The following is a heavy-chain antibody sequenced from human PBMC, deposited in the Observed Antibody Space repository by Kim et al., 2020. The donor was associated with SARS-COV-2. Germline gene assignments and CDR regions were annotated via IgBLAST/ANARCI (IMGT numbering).Heavy chain of an antibody. V-gene: IGHV5-10-1*01. J-gene: IGHJ6*02. CDR1: GYSFTSYW. CDR3: ARLGVDGSGSYENSYYYYYYGMDV. CDR2: IDPSDSYT. D-gene: IGHD3-10*01. Sequence: GESLKISCKGSGYSFTSYWISWVRQMPGKGLEWMGRIDPSDSYTNYSPSFQGHVTISADKSISTAYLQWSSLKASDTAMYYCARLGVDGSGSYENSYYYYYYGMDVWGQGTTVTVSS.